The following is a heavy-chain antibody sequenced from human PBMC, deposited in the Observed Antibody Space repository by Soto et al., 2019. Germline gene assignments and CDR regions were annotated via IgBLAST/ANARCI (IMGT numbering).Heavy chain of an antibody. V-gene: IGHV1-69*01. Sequence: QVQLVQSGAEVKKPGSSVKVSCKASGGTFSSYAISWVRQAPGQGLEWMGGIIPIFGTANYAQKFQGRVTITADESTSTAYMELSSLRSEDTAVYYCARDRDVHSSWSSYGMDVWGQGTTVTVSS. CDR3: ARDRDVHSSWSSYGMDV. D-gene: IGHD6-13*01. J-gene: IGHJ6*02. CDR1: GGTFSSYA. CDR2: IIPIFGTA.